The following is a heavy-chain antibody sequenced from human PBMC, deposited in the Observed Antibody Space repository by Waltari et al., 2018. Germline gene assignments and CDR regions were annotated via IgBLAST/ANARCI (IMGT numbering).Heavy chain of an antibody. CDR2: IYHSGST. Sequence: QVQLQESGPGLVKPSETLSLTCAVSGYSISSGYYWGWIRQPPGKGLEWIGSIYHSGSTYYNPSLKSRVTISVDTSKNQFSLKLSSVTAADTAVYYCARHVVLHYFDYWGQGTLVTVSS. CDR3: ARHVVLHYFDY. V-gene: IGHV4-38-2*01. D-gene: IGHD3-16*01. CDR1: GYSISSGYY. J-gene: IGHJ4*02.